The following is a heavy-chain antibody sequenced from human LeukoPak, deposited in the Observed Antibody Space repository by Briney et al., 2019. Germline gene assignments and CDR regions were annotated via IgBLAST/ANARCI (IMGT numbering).Heavy chain of an antibody. CDR2: ISSSSSTI. D-gene: IGHD6-13*01. CDR3: ARPSRPYRSSEYFQH. J-gene: IGHJ1*01. V-gene: IGHV3-48*03. Sequence: GGSLRLSCAASGFTFSSYEMNWVRQVPGKGLEWISYISSSSSTIYFADSVKGRFTISRDNAKNSLYLQMNSLRAEDTAVYYCARPSRPYRSSEYFQHWGQGTLVIVSS. CDR1: GFTFSSYE.